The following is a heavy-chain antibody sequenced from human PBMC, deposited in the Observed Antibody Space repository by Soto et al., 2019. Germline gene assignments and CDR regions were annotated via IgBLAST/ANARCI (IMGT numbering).Heavy chain of an antibody. Sequence: QVQLQESGPGLVKPSETLSLTCTVSGGSISSYYWSWIRQPPGKGLEWIGYIYYSGSTNYNPSLKSRVTISVDTSKNQFSLKLSSVTAADTAVYYCARSCSGGSCYSYLFDYWGQGTLVTVSS. CDR1: GGSISSYY. D-gene: IGHD2-15*01. J-gene: IGHJ4*02. CDR3: ARSCSGGSCYSYLFDY. CDR2: IYYSGST. V-gene: IGHV4-59*01.